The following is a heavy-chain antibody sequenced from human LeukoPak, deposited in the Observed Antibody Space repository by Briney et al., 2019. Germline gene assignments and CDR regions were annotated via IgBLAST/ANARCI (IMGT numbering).Heavy chain of an antibody. D-gene: IGHD3-10*01. V-gene: IGHV4-61*02. CDR1: GGSISSGSYY. Sequence: SETLSLTCTVSGGSISSGSYYWSWIRQPAGKGLEWIGRIYTSGSTHYNPSLKSRVTMSVDTSKNQFSLKLSSVTAADTAVYYCARVPGTLWFGQYYFDYWGQGTLVTVSS. CDR3: ARVPGTLWFGQYYFDY. J-gene: IGHJ4*02. CDR2: IYTSGST.